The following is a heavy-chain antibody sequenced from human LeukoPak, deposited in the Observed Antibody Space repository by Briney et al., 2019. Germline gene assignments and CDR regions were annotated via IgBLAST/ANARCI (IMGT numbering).Heavy chain of an antibody. D-gene: IGHD3-9*01. CDR2: ISDSGGST. Sequence: GGSLRLSCAVSGITLSNYCMSWVRQAPGKGLEWVAGISDSGGSTNYADSVKGRFTISRDNPKSTLYLQMNSLRAEDTAVYFCAKRGVVILVTLVGFHKEAYYFDSWGQGALVTVSS. J-gene: IGHJ4*02. CDR1: GITLSNYC. CDR3: AKRGVVILVTLVGFHKEAYYFDS. V-gene: IGHV3-23*01.